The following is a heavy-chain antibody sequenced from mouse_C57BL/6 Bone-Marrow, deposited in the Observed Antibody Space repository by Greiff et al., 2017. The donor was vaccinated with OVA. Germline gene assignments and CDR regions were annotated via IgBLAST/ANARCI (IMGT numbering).Heavy chain of an antibody. V-gene: IGHV5-6*02. CDR1: GFTFSSYG. CDR3: ARRAYYSNYVSSMDY. CDR2: ISSGGSYT. J-gene: IGHJ4*01. Sequence: EVKLQESGGDLVKPGGSLKLSCAASGFTFSSYGMPWVRQTPDKGLEWVATISSGGSYTYYPDSVKGRFTISRDNAKNTLYMQRSSLKSEDTAVYYCARRAYYSNYVSSMDYWGQGTTVTVSS. D-gene: IGHD2-5*01.